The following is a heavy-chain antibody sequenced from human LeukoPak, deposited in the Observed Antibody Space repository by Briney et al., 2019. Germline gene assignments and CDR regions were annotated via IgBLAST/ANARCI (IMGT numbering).Heavy chain of an antibody. J-gene: IGHJ4*02. D-gene: IGHD2-2*01. V-gene: IGHV3-23*01. CDR2: ISGSGGST. Sequence: GGSLRLACAASGFTFSSYAMSWVRQAPGKGLEWVSAISGSGGSTYYADSVKGRFTISRDNSKNTLYLQMNSLRAEDTAVYYCASSRRVVVPAANYWGQGTLVTVSS. CDR1: GFTFSSYA. CDR3: ASSRRVVVPAANY.